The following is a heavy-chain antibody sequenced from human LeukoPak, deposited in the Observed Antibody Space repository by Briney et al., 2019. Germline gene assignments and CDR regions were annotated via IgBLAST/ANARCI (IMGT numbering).Heavy chain of an antibody. CDR3: TREAVTANGYFDY. Sequence: GGSLRLSCAASGFTFSNAWMTWVRQAPGKGLEWVGRIKSKTDGGTTDCAAPVKGRFTISRDDSKNTLYLQMNSLKTEGTAVYYCTREAVTANGYFDYWGQGTLVTVSS. CDR2: IKSKTDGGTT. V-gene: IGHV3-15*01. D-gene: IGHD2-21*02. J-gene: IGHJ4*02. CDR1: GFTFSNAW.